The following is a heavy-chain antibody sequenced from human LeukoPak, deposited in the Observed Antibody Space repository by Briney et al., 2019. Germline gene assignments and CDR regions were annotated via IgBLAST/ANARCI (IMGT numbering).Heavy chain of an antibody. CDR1: GFTFLSYG. D-gene: IGHD6-13*01. J-gene: IGHJ4*02. V-gene: IGHV3-74*01. CDR2: ISPDGSST. Sequence: AGGSLRLSCAASGFTFLSYGMHWVRQAPGKGLVWVSRISPDGSSTTYADSAKGRFTISRDNAKDTLYLQMNSLRAEDTGVYYCAGHHQAYSRTYWGQGTLVTVSS. CDR3: AGHHQAYSRTY.